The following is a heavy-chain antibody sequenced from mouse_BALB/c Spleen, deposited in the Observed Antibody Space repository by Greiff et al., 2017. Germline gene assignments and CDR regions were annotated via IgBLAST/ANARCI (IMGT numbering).Heavy chain of an antibody. J-gene: IGHJ2*01. CDR3: ARGSYFDY. Sequence: EVKLVESGGGLVQPGGSLRLSCATSGFTFTDYYMSWVRQPPGKALEWLGFIRNKANGYTTEHSASVKGRFTISRDNSQSILYLQMNTLRAEDSATYYCARGSYFDYWGQGTTLTVSS. CDR1: GFTFTDYY. V-gene: IGHV7-3*02. CDR2: IRNKANGYTT. D-gene: IGHD3-1*01.